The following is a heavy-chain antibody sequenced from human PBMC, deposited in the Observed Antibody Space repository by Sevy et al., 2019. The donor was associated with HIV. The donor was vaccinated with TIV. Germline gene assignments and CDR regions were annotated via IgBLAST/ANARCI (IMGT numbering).Heavy chain of an antibody. V-gene: IGHV4-59*08. CDR3: ARGAVVIGTAATPVLDF. D-gene: IGHD2-2*01. CDR2: IYNNIGST. J-gene: IGHJ4*02. CDR1: DDSINSYY. Sequence: SETLSLTCSVSDDSINSYYWSWIRQPPGKGLEWIGYIYNNIGSTSYNPSLTSRVTIPVDTSKNHFSLKLTSLTAADTAIYYCARGAVVIGTAATPVLDFWGLGSLVTVSS.